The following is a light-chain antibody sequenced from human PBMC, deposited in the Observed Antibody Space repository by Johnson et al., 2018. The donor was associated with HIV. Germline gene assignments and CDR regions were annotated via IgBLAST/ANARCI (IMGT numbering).Light chain of an antibody. CDR1: SSNIGNNY. V-gene: IGLV1-44*01. CDR2: SNN. Sequence: QPVLTQPPSVSAAPGQKVTISCSGSSSNIGNNYVSWYQQLPGTAPKLLIYSNNQRPSGVPDRFSGSKSGTSASLAISGLQSEDEADYYCAAWDDSLNVPYVFGTGTKVTVL. CDR3: AAWDDSLNVPYV. J-gene: IGLJ1*01.